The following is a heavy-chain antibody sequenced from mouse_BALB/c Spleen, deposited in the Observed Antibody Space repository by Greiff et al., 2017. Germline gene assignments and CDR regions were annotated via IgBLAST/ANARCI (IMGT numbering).Heavy chain of an antibody. CDR3: ARKGEVHYYGSYAMDY. J-gene: IGHJ4*01. Sequence: QVQLQQSAAELARPGASVKMSCKASGYTFTSYTMHWVKQRPGQGLEWIGYINPSSGYTEYNQKFKDKTTLTADKSSSTAYMQLSSLTSEDSAVYYCARKGEVHYYGSYAMDYWGQGTSVTVSS. V-gene: IGHV1-4*02. CDR1: GYTFTSYT. CDR2: INPSSGYT. D-gene: IGHD1-2*01.